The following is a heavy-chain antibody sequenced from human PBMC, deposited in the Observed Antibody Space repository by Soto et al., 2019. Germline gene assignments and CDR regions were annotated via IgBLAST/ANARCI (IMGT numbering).Heavy chain of an antibody. J-gene: IGHJ4*02. CDR1: GFTFDDYA. V-gene: IGHV3-9*01. CDR2: ISWNSGRI. Sequence: GGSLRLSWAASGFTFDDYAMHWVRQVPGKGLEWVSGISWNSGRIGYADSVKGRLTISRDNAKKSLYLQMNSLRVGDTALYYCAKDVGPSGVAGSDWYGFDYWGQGTLVTV. CDR3: AKDVGPSGVAGSDWYGFDY. D-gene: IGHD6-19*01.